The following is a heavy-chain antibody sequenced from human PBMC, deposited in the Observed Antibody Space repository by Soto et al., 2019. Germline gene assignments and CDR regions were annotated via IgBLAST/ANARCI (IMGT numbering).Heavy chain of an antibody. CDR2: INHSGST. Sequence: QVQLQQWGAGLLKPSETLSLTCAVYGGSFSGYYWSWIRQPPGKGLEWIGEINHSGSTNYNPSLKSRVTISVDTSKNQFSLKLRSVTAADTAVYYCARAPDYDFWSGYDYWGQGTLVTVSS. J-gene: IGHJ4*02. D-gene: IGHD3-3*01. CDR1: GGSFSGYY. V-gene: IGHV4-34*01. CDR3: ARAPDYDFWSGYDY.